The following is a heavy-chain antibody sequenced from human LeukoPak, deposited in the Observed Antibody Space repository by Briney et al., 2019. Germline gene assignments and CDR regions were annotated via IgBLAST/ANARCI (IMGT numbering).Heavy chain of an antibody. V-gene: IGHV4-34*01. CDR3: ARDQRLSWPIFDY. Sequence: SETLSLTCGVYGGSFSDYYWNWIRQPPGKGLEWIGEINHSGSTRCNPSLKSRVTISVDTSKNQFSLKLTSVTAADTAVYYCARDQRLSWPIFDYWGRGTLVTVSS. D-gene: IGHD2-15*01. CDR2: INHSGST. CDR1: GGSFSDYY. J-gene: IGHJ4*02.